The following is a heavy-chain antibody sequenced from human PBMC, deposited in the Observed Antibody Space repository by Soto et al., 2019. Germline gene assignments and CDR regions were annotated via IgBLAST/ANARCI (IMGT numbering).Heavy chain of an antibody. CDR3: ARVRHCSGGSCYSYYYYGMDV. D-gene: IGHD2-15*01. CDR2: IWYDGSNK. Sequence: GGSLRLSCAASGFTFSSYGMHWVRQAPGKGLEWVAVIWYDGSNKYYADSVKGRFTISRDNSKNTLYLQMNSLRAEDTAVYYCARVRHCSGGSCYSYYYYGMDVWGQGTTVTVSS. V-gene: IGHV3-33*01. J-gene: IGHJ6*02. CDR1: GFTFSSYG.